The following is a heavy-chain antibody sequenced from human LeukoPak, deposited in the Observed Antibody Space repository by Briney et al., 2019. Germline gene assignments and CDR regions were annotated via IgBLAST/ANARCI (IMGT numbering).Heavy chain of an antibody. Sequence: SETLSLTCTDSGGSIIYTSYYWGWIRQPPGKGLEWIGNIYYSGSTNYNPSLKSRVTISVDTSKNQFSLKLSSVTAADTAVYYCAREGVAYYYDNSGYYVDYWGQGTLVTVSS. V-gene: IGHV4-39*07. J-gene: IGHJ4*02. CDR1: GGSIIYTSYY. CDR2: IYYSGST. D-gene: IGHD3-22*01. CDR3: AREGVAYYYDNSGYYVDY.